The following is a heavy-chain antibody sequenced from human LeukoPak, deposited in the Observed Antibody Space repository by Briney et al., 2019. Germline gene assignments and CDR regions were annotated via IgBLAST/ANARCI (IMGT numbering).Heavy chain of an antibody. Sequence: PGGSLRLSCAASGFTFRSYAMNWVRQAPGKGLEWVSPISGSGGTTYYADSVKGRFTISRDNSKNPLFLQMNSLRAEDTAVYYCAKGDNSTWTVDYWGQGTLVTVSS. D-gene: IGHD6-13*01. CDR1: GFTFRSYA. CDR2: ISGSGGTT. J-gene: IGHJ4*02. V-gene: IGHV3-23*01. CDR3: AKGDNSTWTVDY.